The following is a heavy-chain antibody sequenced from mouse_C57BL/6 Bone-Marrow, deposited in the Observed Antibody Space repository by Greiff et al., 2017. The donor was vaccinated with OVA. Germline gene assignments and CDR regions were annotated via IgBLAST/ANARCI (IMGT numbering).Heavy chain of an antibody. CDR3: ARTTVVVDAMDY. D-gene: IGHD1-1*01. CDR2: INPYNGGT. CDR1: GYTFTDYY. Sequence: VQLQQSGPVLVKPGASVKMSCKASGYTFTDYYMNWVKQSHGKSLEWIGVINPYNGGTSYNQKFKGKATLTVDKSSSTAYMELNSLTSEDSAVYYCARTTVVVDAMDYWGQGTSVTVSS. V-gene: IGHV1-19*01. J-gene: IGHJ4*01.